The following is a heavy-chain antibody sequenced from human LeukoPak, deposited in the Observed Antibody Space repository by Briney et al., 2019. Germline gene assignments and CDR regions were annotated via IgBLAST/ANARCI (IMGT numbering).Heavy chain of an antibody. D-gene: IGHD2-8*02. CDR3: ATYRQVLLPFES. Sequence: PGGSLRLSCAASGFTFRTYAMSWVRQAPGKGLEWVSAISGSGGSTYYADSVRGRFTIFRDNSKNTLYLQMNSLRAEDTAIYYCATYRQVLLPFESWGQGTLVTVSS. CDR1: GFTFRTYA. J-gene: IGHJ4*02. V-gene: IGHV3-23*01. CDR2: ISGSGGST.